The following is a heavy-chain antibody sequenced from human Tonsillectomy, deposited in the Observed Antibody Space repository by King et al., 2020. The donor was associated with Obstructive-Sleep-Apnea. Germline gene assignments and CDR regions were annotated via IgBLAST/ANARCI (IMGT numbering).Heavy chain of an antibody. CDR1: GFTFSNYW. V-gene: IGHV3-74*01. CDR3: AREDGNWFDP. D-gene: IGHD5-24*01. CDR2: INSDGSST. J-gene: IGHJ5*02. Sequence: VQLVESGGGSVQPGGSLRLSCAASGFTFSNYWMHWVRQAPGKGLVWVSRINSDGSSTTYADSVKGRFTISRDNAKNTLYLEMNSLRAEDTAVYYCAREDGNWFDPWGQGTLVTVSS.